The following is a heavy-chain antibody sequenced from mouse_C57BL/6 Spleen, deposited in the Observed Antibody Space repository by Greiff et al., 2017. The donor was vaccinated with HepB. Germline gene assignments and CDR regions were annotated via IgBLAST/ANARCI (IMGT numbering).Heavy chain of an antibody. CDR2: ISDGGSYT. CDR1: GFTFSSYA. V-gene: IGHV5-4*01. D-gene: IGHD1-1*01. J-gene: IGHJ2*01. CDR3: AREAYYYGSGGYFDY. Sequence: EVHLVESGGGLVKPGGSLKLSCAASGFTFSSYAMSWVRQTPEKRLEWVATISDGGSYTYYPDNVKGRFTISRDNAKNNLYLQMSHLKSEDTAMYYCAREAYYYGSGGYFDYWGQGTTLTVSS.